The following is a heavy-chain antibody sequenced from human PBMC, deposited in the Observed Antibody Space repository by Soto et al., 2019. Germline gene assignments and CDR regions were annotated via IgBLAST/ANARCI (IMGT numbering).Heavy chain of an antibody. CDR1: GYTFTSYG. Sequence: ASVKVSCKASGYTFTSYGISWVRQAPGQGLEWMGWISAYNGNTNYAQKLQGRVTMTTDTSTSTAHMELRSLRSDDTAVYYCARDTDYDILTGYYLWGYDYGMDVWG. V-gene: IGHV1-18*04. J-gene: IGHJ6*02. D-gene: IGHD3-9*01. CDR3: ARDTDYDILTGYYLWGYDYGMDV. CDR2: ISAYNGNT.